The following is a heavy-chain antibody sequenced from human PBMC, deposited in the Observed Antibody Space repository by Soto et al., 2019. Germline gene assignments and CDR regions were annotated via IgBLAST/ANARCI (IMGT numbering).Heavy chain of an antibody. CDR2: ISWNNNDI. Sequence: GGSLRLSCAASGFTFDDYAMHWVRQAPGKGLEWVSGISWNNNDIGYADSVKGRFTISRDNAKNSLYLQMNSLRPDDTALYYCAKDFWSGRHIYGLDVWGQGTTVTVSS. CDR1: GFTFDDYA. D-gene: IGHD3-3*01. V-gene: IGHV3-9*01. J-gene: IGHJ6*02. CDR3: AKDFWSGRHIYGLDV.